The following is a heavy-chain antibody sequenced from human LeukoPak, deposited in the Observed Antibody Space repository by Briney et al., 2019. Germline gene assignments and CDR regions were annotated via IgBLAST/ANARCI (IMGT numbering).Heavy chain of an antibody. Sequence: TVKVSCKASGGTFSSYAISWVRQAPGQGLEWMGGITPIFGTANYAQKFQGRVTITADESTSTAYMELSSLRSEDTAVYYCARARAAAGMGYYFDYWGQGTLVTVSS. CDR1: GGTFSSYA. CDR2: ITPIFGTA. D-gene: IGHD6-13*01. CDR3: ARARAAAGMGYYFDY. J-gene: IGHJ4*02. V-gene: IGHV1-69*13.